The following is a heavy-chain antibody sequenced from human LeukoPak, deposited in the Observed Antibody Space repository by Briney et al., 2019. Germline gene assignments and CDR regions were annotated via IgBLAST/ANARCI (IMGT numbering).Heavy chain of an antibody. J-gene: IGHJ3*02. CDR2: IYFTGST. Sequence: PSETLSLTCTVSGGSISGYYWSWIRQPPGKGLEWIGSIYFTGSTDYNPSLKSRVTVSVDTSNNQFSLKLTSVTAADTAFYYCARDGSGLSSFDIWGLGTTVIVSS. V-gene: IGHV4-59*01. CDR3: ARDGSGLSSFDI. D-gene: IGHD3-3*01. CDR1: GGSISGYY.